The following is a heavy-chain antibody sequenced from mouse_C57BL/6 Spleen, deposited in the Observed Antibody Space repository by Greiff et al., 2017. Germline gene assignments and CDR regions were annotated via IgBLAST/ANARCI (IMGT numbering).Heavy chain of an antibody. CDR3: AREEVYYYGSLYYFDD. J-gene: IGHJ2*01. CDR2: INPNNGGT. V-gene: IGHV1-26*01. Sequence: EVQLQQSGPELVKPGASVKISCKASGYTFTDYYMNWVKQSHGKSLEWIGDINPNNGGTSYNQKFKGKATLTVDKSSSTAYMELRSLTSEDSAVYYCAREEVYYYGSLYYFDDWGQGTTLTVSS. D-gene: IGHD1-1*01. CDR1: GYTFTDYY.